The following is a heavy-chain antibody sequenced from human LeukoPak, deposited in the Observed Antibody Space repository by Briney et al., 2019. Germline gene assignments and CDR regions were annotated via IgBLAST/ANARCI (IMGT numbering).Heavy chain of an antibody. J-gene: IGHJ4*02. CDR1: GSIFTSYW. CDR3: ARHSVITSRIAARILDY. D-gene: IGHD6-6*01. V-gene: IGHV5-51*01. Sequence: GASLQISCKGSGSIFTSYWIGWVRQLPGKGLEWMGIIYPGDSDTRYSPSFQGQVTISADKSISTAYLQWSSLKASDTAMYYCARHSVITSRIAARILDYWGQGTLVTVSS. CDR2: IYPGDSDT.